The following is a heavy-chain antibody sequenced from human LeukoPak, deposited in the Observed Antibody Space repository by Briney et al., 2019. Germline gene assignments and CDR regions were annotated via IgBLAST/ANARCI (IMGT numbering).Heavy chain of an antibody. D-gene: IGHD2-2*01. CDR2: INHSGST. CDR3: ARAGNCSSTSCSLDY. J-gene: IGHJ4*02. Sequence: SETLSLTSAVYGGSFSGYYWSWIRQPPGKGLEWIGEINHSGSTNYNPSLKSRVTISVDTSKNQFSLKLSSVTAADTAVYYCARAGNCSSTSCSLDYWGQGTLVTVSS. V-gene: IGHV4-34*01. CDR1: GGSFSGYY.